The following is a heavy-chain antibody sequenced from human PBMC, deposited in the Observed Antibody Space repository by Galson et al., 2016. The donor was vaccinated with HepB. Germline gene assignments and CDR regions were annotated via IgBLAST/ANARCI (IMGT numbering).Heavy chain of an antibody. V-gene: IGHV3-53*01. Sequence: SLRLSCAASGFIVSRKYMSWARQAPGEGLEWVSVIFSGDATYYRDSVKGRFTISRDISRNTLYLQMNNLRDEDTAVYYCEAYSDPFDLWGQGTMVTVSS. CDR3: EAYSDPFDL. J-gene: IGHJ3*01. D-gene: IGHD3-16*01. CDR2: IFSGDAT. CDR1: GFIVSRKY.